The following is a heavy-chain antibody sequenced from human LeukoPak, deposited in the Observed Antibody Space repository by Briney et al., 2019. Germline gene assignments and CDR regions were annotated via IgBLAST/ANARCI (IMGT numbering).Heavy chain of an antibody. Sequence: SETLSLTCTVSGGSISSSSYYWGWIRQPPGKGLEWIGRIYYSGSTYYNPSLNSRVTISVDTSKNQFSLKLSSVTAADTAVYYCASGPTVTTIDYWGLGTLVTVSS. J-gene: IGHJ4*02. V-gene: IGHV4-39*01. D-gene: IGHD4-11*01. CDR2: IYYSGST. CDR3: ASGPTVTTIDY. CDR1: GGSISSSSYY.